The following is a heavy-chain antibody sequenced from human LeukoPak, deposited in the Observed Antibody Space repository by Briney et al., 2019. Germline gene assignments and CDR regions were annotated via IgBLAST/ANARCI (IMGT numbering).Heavy chain of an antibody. V-gene: IGHV1-18*01. J-gene: IGHJ6*03. CDR2: ISAYNGNT. Sequence: GASVKVSCKASGYTFTSYDINWVRQAPGQGLEWMGWISAYNGNTNYALKLQGRVTMTTDTSTNTAYMELRSLRSDDTAVYYCARDLTRFNGYGDYYYMDVWGKGATVTVSS. CDR3: ARDLTRFNGYGDYYYMDV. CDR1: GYTFTSYD. D-gene: IGHD5-18*01.